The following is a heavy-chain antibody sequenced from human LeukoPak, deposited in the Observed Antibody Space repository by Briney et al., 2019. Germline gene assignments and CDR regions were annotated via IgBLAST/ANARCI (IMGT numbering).Heavy chain of an antibody. D-gene: IGHD3-16*01. CDR2: IYTSGST. V-gene: IGHV4-61*02. CDR3: ARDREGGSYNWFDP. CDR1: GGSISSGSYY. Sequence: SQTLSLTCTVSGGSISSGSYYWSWIRQPAGKGLEWIGRIYTSGSTNYNPSLKSRVTISVDTSKNQFSLKLSSVTAADTAVYYCARDREGGSYNWFDPWGQGTLVTVSS. J-gene: IGHJ5*02.